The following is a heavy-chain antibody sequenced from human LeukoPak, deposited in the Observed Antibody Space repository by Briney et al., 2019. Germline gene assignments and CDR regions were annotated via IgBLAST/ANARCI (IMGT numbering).Heavy chain of an antibody. V-gene: IGHV3-30*01. J-gene: IGHJ4*02. CDR3: TRSLNYAFDY. Sequence: GRFTISRDNFENTVSLQMTSLRPEDTAMYYCTRSLNYAFDYWGQGTRVTVSS. D-gene: IGHD1-7*01.